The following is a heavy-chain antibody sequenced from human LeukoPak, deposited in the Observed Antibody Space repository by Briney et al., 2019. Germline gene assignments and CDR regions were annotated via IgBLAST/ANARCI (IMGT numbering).Heavy chain of an antibody. CDR3: ARDAGTIGYWYFDL. CDR2: IYTSGST. J-gene: IGHJ2*01. D-gene: IGHD6-13*01. CDR1: GGSISSGSYY. Sequence: SETLSLTCTVSGGSISSGSYYWSWIRQPAGKGLEWIGRIYTSGSTNYNPSLKSRVTISVDTSKNQFSLKLSSVTAADTAVYYCARDAGTIGYWYFDLWGRGTLVTVSS. V-gene: IGHV4-61*02.